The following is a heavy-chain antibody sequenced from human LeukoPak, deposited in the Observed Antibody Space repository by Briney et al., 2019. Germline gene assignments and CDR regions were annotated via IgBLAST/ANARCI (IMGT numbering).Heavy chain of an antibody. CDR3: ARLRSGSGLFYYYYYGMDV. J-gene: IGHJ6*02. CDR2: IYYSGST. CDR1: GGSISSGDYY. Sequence: PSETLSLTCTVSGGSISSGDYYWSWIRQPPGKGLEWIGYIYYSGSTYYNPSLKSRVTISVDTPKNQFSLKLSSVTAADTAVYYCARLRSGSGLFYYYYYGMDVWGQGTTVTVSS. V-gene: IGHV4-30-4*01. D-gene: IGHD3-3*01.